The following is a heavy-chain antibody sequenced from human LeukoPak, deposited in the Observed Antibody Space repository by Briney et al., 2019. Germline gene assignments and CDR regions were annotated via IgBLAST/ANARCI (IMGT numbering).Heavy chain of an antibody. D-gene: IGHD1-26*01. Sequence: GASVKVSCKASGYTFTGYYMHWVRPAPAKGLEGMGRINPNSGGPNYARKFQGRVTMTRDTSISTAYMELSRLRSDDTAVYYCARVELEWEHSDLWGQGTLVTVSS. J-gene: IGHJ5*02. CDR2: INPNSGGP. CDR1: GYTFTGYY. V-gene: IGHV1-2*06. CDR3: ARVELEWEHSDL.